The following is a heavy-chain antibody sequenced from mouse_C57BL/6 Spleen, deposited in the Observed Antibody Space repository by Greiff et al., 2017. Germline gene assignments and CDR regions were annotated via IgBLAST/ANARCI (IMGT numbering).Heavy chain of an antibody. CDR2: VYPYNGGT. V-gene: IGHV1-36*01. Sequence: VQLQQSGPVLVKPGPSVKISCKASGFTFTDYYMHWVKQSHGQSLEWIGLVYPYNGGTSYNQKFKGKATLTVDTSSSTAYMELNSLTSEDSAVXYCARAYYSNCGVDYFDYWGQGTTLTVSS. CDR3: ARAYYSNCGVDYFDY. CDR1: GFTFTDYY. J-gene: IGHJ2*01. D-gene: IGHD2-5*01.